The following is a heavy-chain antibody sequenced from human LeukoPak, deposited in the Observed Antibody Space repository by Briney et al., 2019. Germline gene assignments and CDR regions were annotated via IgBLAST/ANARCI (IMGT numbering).Heavy chain of an antibody. V-gene: IGHV1-18*04. Sequence: SVNVSCTGSGYTFTSYGISWGRQAPGQALKWMGWISAYNDNTNYAQKLHGRVTMTTDASTSNAYMELRSLRSDATDVYYYYCGDDILTGYNNFDYWGQGTLVTVSS. D-gene: IGHD3-9*01. CDR2: ISAYNDNT. CDR3: YCGDDILTGYNNFDY. J-gene: IGHJ4*02. CDR1: GYTFTSYG.